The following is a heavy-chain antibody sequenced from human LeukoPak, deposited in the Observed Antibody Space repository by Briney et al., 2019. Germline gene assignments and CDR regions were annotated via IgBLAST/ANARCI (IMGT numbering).Heavy chain of an antibody. CDR3: ARGIGSSSLDY. J-gene: IGHJ4*02. Sequence: SETLSLTCTVSGGSISSYYWSWIRQPPGKGLEWIGYIYYSGSTNYNPSLKSRLTMSVDTSKNQFSLKLSSVTAADTAVYYCARGIGSSSLDYWGQGTLVTVSS. CDR2: IYYSGST. V-gene: IGHV4-59*01. CDR1: GGSISSYY. D-gene: IGHD6-13*01.